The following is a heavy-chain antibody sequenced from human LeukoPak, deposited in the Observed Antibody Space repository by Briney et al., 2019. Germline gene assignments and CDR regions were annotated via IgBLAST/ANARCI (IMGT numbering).Heavy chain of an antibody. Sequence: GASVKVSCKASGYTFTGYYMHWVRQAPGQGLEWVGWINPNSGGTNYAHKFQGRVTITRDTSISTAYMELRTLTSGDAPVEYFWRGGRVIPGDHKVPFVDYWGQGTLVTVSS. CDR2: INPNSGGT. CDR1: GYTFTGYY. V-gene: IGHV1-2*07. D-gene: IGHD2-2*01. CDR3: WRGGRVIPGDHKVPFVDY. J-gene: IGHJ4*02.